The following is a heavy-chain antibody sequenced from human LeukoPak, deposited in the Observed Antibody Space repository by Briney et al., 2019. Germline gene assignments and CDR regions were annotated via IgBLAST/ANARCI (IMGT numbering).Heavy chain of an antibody. CDR1: GGSISSCY. J-gene: IGHJ4*02. Sequence: PWETLSLTCTVSGGSISSCYWSWIRQPPGKGLEWMGYIYYSGSTNYNPSLKSRVTISGDTSKNQFSLKLSSVTAADTAVYYCARQCGYRRVVPAAGGYFDHWGQGTLVTVSS. CDR2: IYYSGST. D-gene: IGHD2-2*01. V-gene: IGHV4-59*01. CDR3: ARQCGYRRVVPAAGGYFDH.